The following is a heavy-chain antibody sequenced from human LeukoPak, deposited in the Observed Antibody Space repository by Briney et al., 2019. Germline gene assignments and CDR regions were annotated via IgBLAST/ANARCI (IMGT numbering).Heavy chain of an antibody. CDR1: GGSISSSSYY. J-gene: IGHJ4*02. Sequence: PSETLSLTCTVSGGSISSSSYYWGWIRQPPGKGLEWIGSIYYSGSTYYNPSLKSRVTISVDTSKSQFSLKLSSVTAADTAVYYCARQGPGSSIGRVDYWGQGTLVTVSS. CDR3: ARQGPGSSIGRVDY. CDR2: IYYSGST. D-gene: IGHD3/OR15-3a*01. V-gene: IGHV4-39*01.